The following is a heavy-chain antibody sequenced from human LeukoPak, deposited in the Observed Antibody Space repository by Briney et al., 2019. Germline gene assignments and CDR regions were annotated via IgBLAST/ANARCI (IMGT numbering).Heavy chain of an antibody. CDR2: IYSGGST. J-gene: IGHJ3*02. D-gene: IGHD3-9*01. V-gene: IGHV3-53*05. CDR3: VKDHLYYDILTGHEGAFDI. Sequence: PGGSLRLSCAASGFTVSSNYMSWVRQAPGKGLEWVSVIYSGGSTYYADSVKGRFTISRDNSKNTLYLQMSSLRAEDTAVYYCVKDHLYYDILTGHEGAFDIWGQGTMVTVSS. CDR1: GFTVSSNY.